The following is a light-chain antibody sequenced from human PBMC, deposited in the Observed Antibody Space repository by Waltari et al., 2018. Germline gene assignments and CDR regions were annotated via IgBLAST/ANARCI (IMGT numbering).Light chain of an antibody. Sequence: EIVLTQSPAPLSLSPGERATLSCRASQSVSSSLGWYQQRPGQAPRLLIYDASSSATGIPARFSGSESGTDFTLTISSLEPEDFAVYYCQQRSKWPITFGQGTRLEIK. CDR1: QSVSSS. CDR2: DAS. V-gene: IGKV3-11*01. J-gene: IGKJ5*01. CDR3: QQRSKWPIT.